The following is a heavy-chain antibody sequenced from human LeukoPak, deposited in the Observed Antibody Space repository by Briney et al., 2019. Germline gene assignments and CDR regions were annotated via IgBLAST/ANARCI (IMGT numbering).Heavy chain of an antibody. J-gene: IGHJ4*02. D-gene: IGHD6-13*01. CDR1: GFTFSSYG. V-gene: IGHV3-23*01. CDR2: ISGSGGST. CDR3: ASTIIAGIAATSLDY. Sequence: GGSLRLSCAASGFTFSSYGMSWVRQAPGKGLEWVSAISGSGGSTYYADSVKGRFTISRDNSKNTLYLQMNSLRAEDTAVYYCASTIIAGIAATSLDYWGQGTLVTVSS.